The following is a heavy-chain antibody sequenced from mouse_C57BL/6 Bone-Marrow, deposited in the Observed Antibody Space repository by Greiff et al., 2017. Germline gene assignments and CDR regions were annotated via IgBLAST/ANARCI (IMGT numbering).Heavy chain of an antibody. Sequence: QVQLQQSGAELARPGASVKMSCKASGYTFTSYTMHWVKQRPGQGLEWIGYINPSSGYTKYNQKFKDKATLTADKSSSTAYMLLSSLTSEVSAVYCCARRTGTWFAYWGQGTLVTVSA. V-gene: IGHV1-4*01. J-gene: IGHJ3*01. D-gene: IGHD4-1*01. CDR3: ARRTGTWFAY. CDR1: GYTFTSYT. CDR2: INPSSGYT.